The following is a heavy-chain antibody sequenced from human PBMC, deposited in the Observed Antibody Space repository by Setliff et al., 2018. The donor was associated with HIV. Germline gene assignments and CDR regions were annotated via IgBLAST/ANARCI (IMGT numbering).Heavy chain of an antibody. V-gene: IGHV3-74*01. D-gene: IGHD3-3*01. CDR2: INSDGSST. CDR1: GFTFSSYW. CDR3: ARDKGPYNFWSGYDTHYFDY. Sequence: SLRLSCAASGFTFSSYWMHWVRQAPGKGLVWVSRINSDGSSTSYADSVKGRFTISRDNAKNTLYLQMNSLRAEDTAVYYCARDKGPYNFWSGYDTHYFDYWGQGTLVTVSS. J-gene: IGHJ4*02.